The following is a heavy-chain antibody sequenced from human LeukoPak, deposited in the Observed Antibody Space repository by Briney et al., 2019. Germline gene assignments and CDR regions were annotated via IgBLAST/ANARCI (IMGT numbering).Heavy chain of an antibody. CDR2: ISAYNGNT. CDR1: GYTFTSYG. Sequence: ASVXVXXXASGYTFTSYGISWVRQAPGQGLEXMGWISAYNGNTNYAQKLQGRVTMTTDTSTSTAYMELRSLRSDDTAVYYCARGSDYGDYYFDYWGQGTLVTVSS. V-gene: IGHV1-18*01. J-gene: IGHJ4*02. D-gene: IGHD4-17*01. CDR3: ARGSDYGDYYFDY.